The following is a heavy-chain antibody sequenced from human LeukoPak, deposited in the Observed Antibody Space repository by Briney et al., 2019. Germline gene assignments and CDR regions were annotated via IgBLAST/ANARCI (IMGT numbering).Heavy chain of an antibody. CDR2: INHSGST. V-gene: IGHV4-34*01. CDR1: GGSFSGYY. D-gene: IGHD2-2*01. J-gene: IGHJ5*02. CDR3: ARDRAHCSSTSCLNWFDP. Sequence: PSETLSLTCAVYGGSFSGYYWSWIRQPQGKGLEWIGEINHSGSTNYNPSLKSRVTISVDTSKNQFSLKLSSVTAADTAVYYCARDRAHCSSTSCLNWFDPWGQGTLVTVSS.